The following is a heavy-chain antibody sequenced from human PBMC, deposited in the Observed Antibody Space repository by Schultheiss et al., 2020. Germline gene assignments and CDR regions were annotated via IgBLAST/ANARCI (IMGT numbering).Heavy chain of an antibody. CDR3: ARNLNDNSLDP. J-gene: IGHJ5*02. CDR2: VYYSGGA. V-gene: IGHV4-59*01. D-gene: IGHD1-1*01. Sequence: GSLRLSCAVSGGSIRSFYWSWIRQSPGKGLEWIGFVYYSGGAKYNPSLRSRVTMSIDTSNNQFSLKLTSVTAADTAVYYCARNLNDNSLDPWGQGTLVTVSS. CDR1: GGSIRSFY.